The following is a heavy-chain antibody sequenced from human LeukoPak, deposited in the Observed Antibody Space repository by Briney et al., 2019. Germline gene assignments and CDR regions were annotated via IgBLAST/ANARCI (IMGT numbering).Heavy chain of an antibody. CDR2: IGASSSLV. CDR3: ARGANYDFWSGYYTPYYFDY. D-gene: IGHD3-3*01. CDR1: GFTFSSYS. J-gene: IGHJ4*02. Sequence: PGGSLRLSCVASGFTFSSYSLNWVRQAPGKGLEWVSYIGASSSLVRYADSVKGRFTISRDNSKNTLYLQMNSLRAEDTAVYYCARGANYDFWSGYYTPYYFDYWGQGTLVTVSS. V-gene: IGHV3-48*01.